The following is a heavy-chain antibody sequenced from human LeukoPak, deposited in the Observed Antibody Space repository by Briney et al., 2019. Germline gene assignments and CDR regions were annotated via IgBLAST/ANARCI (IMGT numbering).Heavy chain of an antibody. CDR3: ASYQYDGDYDYDYYYYYMDV. CDR2: ISSSSSYI. J-gene: IGHJ6*03. Sequence: KPGGSLRLSCAASGFTFSSYNMNWVRQAPGKGLEWVASISSSSSYIYYADSVKGRFTISRDNAKNSLYLQMNSLRAEDTAVYYCASYQYDGDYDYDYYYYYMDVWGKGTTVTVSS. CDR1: GFTFSSYN. V-gene: IGHV3-21*01. D-gene: IGHD4-17*01.